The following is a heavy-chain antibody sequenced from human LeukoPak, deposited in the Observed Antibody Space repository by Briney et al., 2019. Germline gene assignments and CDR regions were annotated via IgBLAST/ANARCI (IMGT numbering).Heavy chain of an antibody. J-gene: IGHJ6*03. D-gene: IGHD2-2*01. V-gene: IGHV4-34*01. CDR3: ARGPASIVVVPAGHYYYYMDV. CDR2: IDHSGST. Sequence: SETLSLTCAVYGGSFSGYYWSWIRQPPGKGLEWIGEIDHSGSTNYNPSLKSRVTISVDTSKNQFSLKLSSVTAADTAVYYCARGPASIVVVPAGHYYYYMDVWGKGTAVTVSS. CDR1: GGSFSGYY.